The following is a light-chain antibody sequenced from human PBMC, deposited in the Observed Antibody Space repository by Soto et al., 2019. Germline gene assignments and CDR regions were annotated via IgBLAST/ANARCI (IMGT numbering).Light chain of an antibody. J-gene: IGKJ1*01. Sequence: EIVMTQSPATLSVSQGERATLSCRASQSVSGNLAWYQQKPGQAPRLLIYGASTRATAIPARFSGSGSGTEFTLTISSLQSEDFVVYYCQQYNNWPPAFGQGTKVEIK. CDR1: QSVSGN. CDR2: GAS. CDR3: QQYNNWPPA. V-gene: IGKV3-15*01.